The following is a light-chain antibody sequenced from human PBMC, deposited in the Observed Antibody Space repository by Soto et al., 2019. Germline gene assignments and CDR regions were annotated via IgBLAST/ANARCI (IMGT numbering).Light chain of an antibody. CDR3: QQYKSYPYT. CDR2: KAS. CDR1: QSISSW. V-gene: IGKV1-5*03. J-gene: IGKJ2*01. Sequence: DIQMTQSPSTLSASVGDRVTVTCRASQSISSWLAWYQQTPGRAPKLLIYKASSLHTGVPSRFSGSVSETEFTLSNGRLQPDDFAPSYCQQYKSYPYTFDQGTKVEIK.